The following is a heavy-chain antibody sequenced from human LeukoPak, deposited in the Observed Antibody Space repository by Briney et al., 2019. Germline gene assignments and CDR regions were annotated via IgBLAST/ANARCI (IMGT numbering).Heavy chain of an antibody. J-gene: IGHJ4*02. V-gene: IGHV3-9*01. CDR3: AAGAGITRY. Sequence: GGSLRLSCAASGFTFSSYEMNWVRHAPGKGLEWVSGITWNSGSIAYADSVKGRFTISRDNAKNSLYLQVNSLRSEDTALYYCAAGAGITRYWGQGTLVTVSS. CDR2: ITWNSGSI. D-gene: IGHD3-10*01. CDR1: GFTFSSYE.